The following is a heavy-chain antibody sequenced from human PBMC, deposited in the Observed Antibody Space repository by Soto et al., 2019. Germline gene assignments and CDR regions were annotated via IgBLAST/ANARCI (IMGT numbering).Heavy chain of an antibody. Sequence: SLRLSCADSGFTFSSYDMNWVRQAPGKGLEWVSYITSSGSLIYYADSVRGRFTISRDNAKNSLYLQMNSLRAEDTGVYYCARTMYSNRGWFDPWGQGTLVTVSS. V-gene: IGHV3-48*03. CDR3: ARTMYSNRGWFDP. J-gene: IGHJ5*02. D-gene: IGHD6-13*01. CDR1: GFTFSSYD. CDR2: ITSSGSLI.